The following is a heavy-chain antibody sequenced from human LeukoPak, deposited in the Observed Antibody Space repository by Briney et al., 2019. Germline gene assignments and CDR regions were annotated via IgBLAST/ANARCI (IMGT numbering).Heavy chain of an antibody. J-gene: IGHJ4*02. V-gene: IGHV3-9*01. CDR1: GFTFYDYA. D-gene: IGHD4-17*01. Sequence: SLRLSCAASGFTFYDYAMHWVRHAPGKGLEWVSGISWNSGSIVYADSVKGRLTISRDKAKNSLYLQMNSLRAEDTALYYCAKEPFYGGNSGFDYWGQGTLVTVSS. CDR3: AKEPFYGGNSGFDY. CDR2: ISWNSGSI.